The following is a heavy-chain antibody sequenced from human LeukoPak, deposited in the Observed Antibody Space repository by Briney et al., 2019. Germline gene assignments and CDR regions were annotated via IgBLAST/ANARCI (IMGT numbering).Heavy chain of an antibody. CDR1: GFTFSSYG. CDR3: ASRSSYFDY. J-gene: IGHJ4*02. Sequence: GGSRRLSWAAAGFTFSSYGMHWVRQAPGKGLEWVAFIRYDGSNKYYADSVKGRFTISTDNSKNTLYLQMTSLRAEDTAVYYCASRSSYFDYWGQGTLVTVSS. CDR2: IRYDGSNK. V-gene: IGHV3-30*02.